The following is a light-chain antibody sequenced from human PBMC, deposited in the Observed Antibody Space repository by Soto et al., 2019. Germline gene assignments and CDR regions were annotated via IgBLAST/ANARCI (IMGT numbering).Light chain of an antibody. V-gene: IGKV1-33*01. Sequence: DIQMTQSPSSLSASVGDRVTITCQASQDISNYLNWDQQKPGKAPKLLIYDASNLETEVPSRFSGSGSGTYFTFSISRLQPEDIATYYCRKYDNLRYTFGQGTKLEIK. CDR1: QDISNY. CDR2: DAS. J-gene: IGKJ2*01. CDR3: RKYDNLRYT.